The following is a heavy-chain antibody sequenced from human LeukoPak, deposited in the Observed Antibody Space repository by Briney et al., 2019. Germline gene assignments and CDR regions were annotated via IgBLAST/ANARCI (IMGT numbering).Heavy chain of an antibody. CDR1: GGPISGYF. D-gene: IGHD3-22*01. CDR3: ARRYDSSGYYYYYMDV. J-gene: IGHJ6*03. V-gene: IGHV4-59*08. Sequence: PSETLSLTCTVSGGPISGYFWTWIRQPPGKGLEWIGYIYYSGSTNYSPSLKSRVTISVDTSKNQFSLELSSVTAADTAVYYCARRYDSSGYYYYYMDVWGKGTTVTVSS. CDR2: IYYSGST.